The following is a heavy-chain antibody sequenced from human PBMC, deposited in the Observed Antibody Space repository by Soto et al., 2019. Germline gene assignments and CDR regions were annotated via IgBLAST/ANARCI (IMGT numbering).Heavy chain of an antibody. D-gene: IGHD2-8*01. J-gene: IGHJ5*02. CDR2: IYPDDSDT. Sequence: GESLKSSCKGSENTFSSYWIAWVRQLPGKGLECMGIIYPDDSDTRYSPSFQGQVTISADKSITTAYLEWSSLKASATAMYYCARSPGVGRYLWFDPWGQGTQVTVSS. V-gene: IGHV5-51*01. CDR3: ARSPGVGRYLWFDP. CDR1: ENTFSSYW.